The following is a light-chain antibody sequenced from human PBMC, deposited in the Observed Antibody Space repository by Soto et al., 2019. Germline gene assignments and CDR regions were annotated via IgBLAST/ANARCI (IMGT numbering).Light chain of an antibody. Sequence: IGMKKSPSTLSVSPGERATLSCRASQSVSSNLAWYQQKPGQAPRLLIYGASTRATGIPARFSGSGSGTEFTLTISSLQSEDFAVYYCQQYNNWPGTFCQGTKVDI. CDR1: QSVSSN. CDR2: GAS. CDR3: QQYNNWPGT. V-gene: IGKV3-15*01. J-gene: IGKJ1*01.